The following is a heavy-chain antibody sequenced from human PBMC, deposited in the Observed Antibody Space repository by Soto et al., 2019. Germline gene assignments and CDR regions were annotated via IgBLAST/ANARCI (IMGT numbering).Heavy chain of an antibody. Sequence: EVQLVESGGGLVQPGGSLRLSCAASGFTFSNYWMYWVRQAPGKGLEWVSRINSDGSVSSHADSVRGRLTISRDNVKNTLYLNMASLRAEDTAVYFCARGDCVGGTCFSLAGAFFYYMDVWGKGTTVTVFS. CDR3: ARGDCVGGTCFSLAGAFFYYMDV. CDR2: INSDGSVS. CDR1: GFTFSNYW. V-gene: IGHV3-74*02. J-gene: IGHJ6*03. D-gene: IGHD2-15*01.